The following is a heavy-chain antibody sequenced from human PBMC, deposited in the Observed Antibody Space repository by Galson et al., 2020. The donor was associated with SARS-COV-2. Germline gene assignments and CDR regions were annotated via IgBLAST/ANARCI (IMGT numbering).Heavy chain of an antibody. J-gene: IGHJ5*02. CDR2: FDPEDGET. Sequence: ASVKVSCKVSGYTLTELSMHWVRQAPGKGLEWMGGFDPEDGETIYAQEFQGRVTMTEDTSTDTAYMELSSLRSEDTAVYYCATTSAITMVRGDTNWFDPWGQGTLVTISS. D-gene: IGHD3-10*01. V-gene: IGHV1-24*01. CDR3: ATTSAITMVRGDTNWFDP. CDR1: GYTLTELS.